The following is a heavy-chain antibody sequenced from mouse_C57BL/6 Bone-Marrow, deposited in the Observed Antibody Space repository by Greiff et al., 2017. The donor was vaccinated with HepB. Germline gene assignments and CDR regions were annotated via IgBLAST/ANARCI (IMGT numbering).Heavy chain of an antibody. CDR1: GYTFTSYW. V-gene: IGHV1-52*01. J-gene: IGHJ3*01. Sequence: QVQLQQSGAELVRPGSSVKLSCKASGYTFTSYWMHWVKQRPIQGLEWIGNIDPSDSETHYNQKFKDKATLTVDKSSSTAYMQLSSLTSEDSAVYYCARRGITTEGFAYWGQGTLVTVSA. D-gene: IGHD2-4*01. CDR3: ARRGITTEGFAY. CDR2: IDPSDSET.